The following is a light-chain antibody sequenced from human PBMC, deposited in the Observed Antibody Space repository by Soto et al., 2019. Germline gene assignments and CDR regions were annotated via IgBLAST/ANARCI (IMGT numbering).Light chain of an antibody. CDR1: QSVSSTY. CDR3: QQYVNSPPT. J-gene: IGKJ1*01. Sequence: EIVMTQSPGTLSLSPGERATLSYRASQSVSSTYLAWYQRKPGQAPRLLMYGASSRATGIPDRFSGSGSGTDFTLTISRLEPEDFAVYYCQQYVNSPPTFGQGTKVEIK. V-gene: IGKV3-20*01. CDR2: GAS.